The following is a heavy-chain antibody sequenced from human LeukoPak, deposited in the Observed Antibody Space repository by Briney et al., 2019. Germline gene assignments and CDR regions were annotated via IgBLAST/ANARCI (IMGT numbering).Heavy chain of an antibody. Sequence: GGSPRLSCAASGFTFSSYGMHWVRQAPGKGLEWVAVISYDGSNKYYADSVKGRFTISRDNSKNTLYLQMNSLRAEDTAVYYCARGPYGSGSTIDYWGQGTLVTVS. V-gene: IGHV3-30*03. J-gene: IGHJ4*02. CDR1: GFTFSSYG. CDR2: ISYDGSNK. D-gene: IGHD3-10*01. CDR3: ARGPYGSGSTIDY.